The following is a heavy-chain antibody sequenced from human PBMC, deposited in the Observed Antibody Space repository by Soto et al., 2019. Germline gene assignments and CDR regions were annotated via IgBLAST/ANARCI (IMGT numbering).Heavy chain of an antibody. CDR3: ARAIMPDSSGYFFDY. D-gene: IGHD3-22*01. CDR1: GDSISSGYY. Sequence: SETLSLTCAVSGDSISSGYYWAWIRQPPGKGLEWIWSIYHSGTTYYNPSLKSRVAISVDTSKNQFSLKLSSVTAADTAVYYCARAIMPDSSGYFFDYWGQGTLVTVSS. V-gene: IGHV4-38-2*01. CDR2: IYHSGTT. J-gene: IGHJ4*02.